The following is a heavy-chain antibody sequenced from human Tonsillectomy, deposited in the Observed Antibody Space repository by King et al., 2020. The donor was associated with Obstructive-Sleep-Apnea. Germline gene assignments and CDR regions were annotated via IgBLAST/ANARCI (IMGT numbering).Heavy chain of an antibody. CDR1: GYSFTNYW. D-gene: IGHD6-19*01. CDR3: ARQDTYSSGQYYFDY. V-gene: IGHV5-10-1*01. Sequence: QLVQSGAEVKKPGESLRISCKGSGYSFTNYWINWVRQIPGKGLEWMGRIDPIASYTNFSPSFQGHVPISADRSISTVYLQWSGLKASDTAMYYCARQDTYSSGQYYFDYWGQGTLVTVSS. CDR2: IDPIASYT. J-gene: IGHJ4*02.